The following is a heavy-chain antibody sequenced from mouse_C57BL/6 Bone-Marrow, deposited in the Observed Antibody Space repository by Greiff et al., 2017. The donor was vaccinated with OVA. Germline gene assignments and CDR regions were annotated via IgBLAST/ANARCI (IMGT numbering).Heavy chain of an antibody. J-gene: IGHJ4*01. CDR1: GFSLTSYG. V-gene: IGHV2-6-1*01. D-gene: IGHD1-1*01. CDR2: IWSDGST. CDR3: ARQRHYGSSYGYAMDY. Sequence: VQGVESGPGLVAPSQSLSITCTVSGFSLTSYGVHWVRQPPGKGLEWLVVIWSDGSTTYNSALNSRLSISKDNSKSQVFLKMNSLQTDDTAMYYCARQRHYGSSYGYAMDYWGQGTSVTVSS.